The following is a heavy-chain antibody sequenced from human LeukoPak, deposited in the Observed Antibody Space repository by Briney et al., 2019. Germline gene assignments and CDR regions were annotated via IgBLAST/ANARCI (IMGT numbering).Heavy chain of an antibody. Sequence: GGSLRLSCAASGFTFSSSAMSWVRQAPGKGLEWVSAISNNGGYIYYADSVKGRFTISRDNAKNSLYLQMNSLRAEDTAVYYCARDAHYDFWSGYYSTWPLGYWGQGTLVTVSS. CDR3: ARDAHYDFWSGYYSTWPLGY. V-gene: IGHV3-21*01. CDR1: GFTFSSSA. D-gene: IGHD3-3*01. CDR2: ISNNGGYI. J-gene: IGHJ4*02.